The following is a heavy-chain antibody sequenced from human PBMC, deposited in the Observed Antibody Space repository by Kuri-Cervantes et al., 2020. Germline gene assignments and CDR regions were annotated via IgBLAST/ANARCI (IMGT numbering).Heavy chain of an antibody. D-gene: IGHD6-19*01. CDR3: AKRSKAVAGLSTPYYFDY. V-gene: IGHV4-34*01. J-gene: IGHJ4*02. CDR1: GGSFSGYY. Sequence: SETLSLTCAVYGGSFSGYYWSWIRQPPGKGLEWIGEINHSGSTNYNPSLKSRVTISVDTSKNQFSLKLSSVTAADTAVYYCAKRSKAVAGLSTPYYFDYWGQGTLVTVSS. CDR2: INHSGST.